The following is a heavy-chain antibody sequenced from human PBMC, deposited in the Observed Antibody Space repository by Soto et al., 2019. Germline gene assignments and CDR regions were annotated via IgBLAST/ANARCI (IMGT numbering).Heavy chain of an antibody. D-gene: IGHD1-20*01. V-gene: IGHV3-33*01. CDR3: ARGEPKITYYHSYGMDV. J-gene: IGHJ6*02. CDR1: GFTFSIYG. Sequence: PGGSLRLSCASSGFTFSIYGMHWVRQAPGKGLWGVAVIWYDGSNKYYADSVKGRFTISRDNSKNTLYLQMNSLRAEDTAVYYCARGEPKITYYHSYGMDVWGQGTTVTVSS. CDR2: IWYDGSNK.